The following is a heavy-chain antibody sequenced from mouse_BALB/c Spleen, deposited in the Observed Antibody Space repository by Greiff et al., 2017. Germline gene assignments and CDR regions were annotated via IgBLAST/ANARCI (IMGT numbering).Heavy chain of an antibody. Sequence: EVQLQQSGAELVKPGASVKLSCTASGFNIKDTYMHWVKQRPEQGLEWIGRIDPANGNTKYDPKFQGKATITADTSSNTAYLQLSSLTSEDTAVYYCARDTTVEGYFDVWGAGTTVTVSS. D-gene: IGHD1-1*01. J-gene: IGHJ1*01. V-gene: IGHV14-3*02. CDR3: ARDTTVEGYFDV. CDR1: GFNIKDTY. CDR2: IDPANGNT.